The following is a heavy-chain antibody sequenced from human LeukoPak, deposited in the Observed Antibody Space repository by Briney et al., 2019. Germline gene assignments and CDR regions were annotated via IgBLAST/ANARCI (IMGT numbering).Heavy chain of an antibody. Sequence: SETLSLTCSVSGGSISSYYWSWIRQPPGKGLEWIGYIYYSGSTNYNPSLKSRVTISVDTSKNQFSLKLSSVTAADTAVYYCARAGYSYGELVDYWGQGTLVTVSS. J-gene: IGHJ4*02. D-gene: IGHD5-18*01. CDR1: GGSISSYY. V-gene: IGHV4-59*01. CDR2: IYYSGST. CDR3: ARAGYSYGELVDY.